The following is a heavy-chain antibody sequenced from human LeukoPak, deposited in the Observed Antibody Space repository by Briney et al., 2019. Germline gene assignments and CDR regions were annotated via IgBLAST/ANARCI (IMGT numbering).Heavy chain of an antibody. J-gene: IGHJ4*02. CDR1: GYTFTGYY. CDR3: ARGLGSWIQLWSWDY. CDR2: INPNSGGT. D-gene: IGHD5-18*01. V-gene: IGHV1-2*02. Sequence: GASVKVSCTASGYTFTGYYMHWVRQAPGQGLEWMGCINPNSGGTNYAQKFQGRVTMTRDTSISTAYMELSRLRSDDTAVYYCARGLGSWIQLWSWDYWGQGTLVTVSS.